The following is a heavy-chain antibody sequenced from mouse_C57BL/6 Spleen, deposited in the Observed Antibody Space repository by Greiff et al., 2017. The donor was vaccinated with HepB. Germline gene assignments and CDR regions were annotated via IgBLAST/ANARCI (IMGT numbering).Heavy chain of an antibody. CDR3: ARGGYGNYRGYFDV. Sequence: VKLMESDAELVKPGASVKISCKVSGYTFTDHTIHWMKQRPEQGLEWIGYIYPRDGSTKYNEKFKGKATLTADKSSSTAYMQLHSLTSEDSAVYFCARGGYGNYRGYFDVWGTGTTVTVSS. CDR2: IYPRDGST. D-gene: IGHD2-1*01. V-gene: IGHV1-78*01. CDR1: GYTFTDHT. J-gene: IGHJ1*03.